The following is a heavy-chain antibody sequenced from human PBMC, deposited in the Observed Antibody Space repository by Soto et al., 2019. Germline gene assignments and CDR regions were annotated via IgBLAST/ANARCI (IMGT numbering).Heavy chain of an antibody. CDR1: GFAFGGYA. Sequence: PGGSLRLSCAASGFAFGGYAMHWVRQAPGQGLEWVSAIWYDGANKYYGDSVKGRFTISRDNSRNTLSLQMNSLRTEDTAVYYCAREACGGGSCYSGSDGFDIWGQGTMVTVSS. CDR3: AREACGGGSCYSGSDGFDI. CDR2: IWYDGANK. V-gene: IGHV3-30*04. D-gene: IGHD2-15*01. J-gene: IGHJ3*02.